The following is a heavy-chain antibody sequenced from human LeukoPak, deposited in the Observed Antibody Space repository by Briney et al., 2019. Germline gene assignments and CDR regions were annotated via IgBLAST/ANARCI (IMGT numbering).Heavy chain of an antibody. J-gene: IGHJ4*02. CDR2: INHSGST. CDR1: GGSFSGYC. CDR3: ARHGRYSSSWFRRLWSDY. D-gene: IGHD6-13*01. V-gene: IGHV4-34*01. Sequence: SETLSLTCTVYGGSFSGYCWSWIRQPPGKGLEWIGEINHSGSTNYNPSLKSRVTISVDTSKNQFSLKLSSVTAADTAVYYCARHGRYSSSWFRRLWSDYWGQGTLVTVSS.